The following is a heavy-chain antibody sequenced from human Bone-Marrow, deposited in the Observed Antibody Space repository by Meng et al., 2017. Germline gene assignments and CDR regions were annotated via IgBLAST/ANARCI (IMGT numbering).Heavy chain of an antibody. V-gene: IGHV1-69*05. CDR1: GGIFSNSV. Sequence: SVKVSCKAPGGIFSNSVVGWVRQAPGQGLEWMGGINGVFGTTNYAQKFQGRVTITTDESTSTAYMELSSLRSEDTAVYYCARDPGPEGIQIFRLSPHQYYYYGMDVWGQGTTVTVSS. D-gene: IGHD5-18*01. J-gene: IGHJ6*02. CDR3: ARDPGPEGIQIFRLSPHQYYYYGMDV. CDR2: INGVFGTT.